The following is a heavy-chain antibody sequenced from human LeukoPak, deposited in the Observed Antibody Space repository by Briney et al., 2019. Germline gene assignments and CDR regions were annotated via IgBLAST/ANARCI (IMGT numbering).Heavy chain of an antibody. D-gene: IGHD5-24*01. Sequence: SGTLSLTCTVSGGSISSYYWSWIRQPPGKGLEWIGYIYYSGSTNYNPSLKSRVTISVDTSKNQFSLKLSSVTAADTAVYYCARGDGLVDYWGQGTLVTVSS. J-gene: IGHJ4*02. CDR3: ARGDGLVDY. V-gene: IGHV4-59*01. CDR2: IYYSGST. CDR1: GGSISSYY.